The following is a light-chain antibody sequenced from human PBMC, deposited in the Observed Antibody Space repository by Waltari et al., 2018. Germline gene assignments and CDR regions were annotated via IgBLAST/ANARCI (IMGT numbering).Light chain of an antibody. CDR3: QQYYSYPRT. CDR1: QGISSY. Sequence: AIRITQSPSSLSASTGDRVTITCRASQGISSYLAWYQQKPAKAPKLLIYAASTLQSGVPSRFSGSGSGTDFTLTISCLQSEDFATYYCQQYYSYPRTFGQGTKVEIK. V-gene: IGKV1-8*01. J-gene: IGKJ1*01. CDR2: AAS.